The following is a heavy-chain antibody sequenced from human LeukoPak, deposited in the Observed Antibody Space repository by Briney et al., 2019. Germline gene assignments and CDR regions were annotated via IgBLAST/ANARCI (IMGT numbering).Heavy chain of an antibody. J-gene: IGHJ4*02. D-gene: IGHD3-22*01. Sequence: GGSLRLSCGASGFTFSSFEMNWVRQAPGKGLEWVSYISSSGSTIYYADSVKGRFTISRGNAKNSLYLQMNSLRAEDTAVYYCARAHYYDSSGFDYWGQGTLVTVSS. CDR1: GFTFSSFE. CDR3: ARAHYYDSSGFDY. CDR2: ISSSGSTI. V-gene: IGHV3-48*03.